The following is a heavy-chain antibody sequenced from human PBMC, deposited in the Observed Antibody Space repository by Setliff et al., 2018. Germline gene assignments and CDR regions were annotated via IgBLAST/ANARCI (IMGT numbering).Heavy chain of an antibody. V-gene: IGHV3-7*01. CDR3: ARDHAYGSRFYYYYYGMDV. Sequence: GGSLRLSCAASGFTFSRYWMSWVRQAPGKGLEWVANIKQDGSEKYYVDPVKGRFTISRDNAKNSLYLQMNSLRAEDTAVYYCARDHAYGSRFYYYYYGMDVWGQGTTVTVSS. D-gene: IGHD3-10*01. CDR1: GFTFSRYW. J-gene: IGHJ6*02. CDR2: IKQDGSEK.